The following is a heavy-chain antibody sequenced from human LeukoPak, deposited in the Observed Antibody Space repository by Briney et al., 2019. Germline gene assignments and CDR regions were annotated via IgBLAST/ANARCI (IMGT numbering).Heavy chain of an antibody. CDR1: GFTFSSYA. D-gene: IGHD1-26*01. V-gene: IGHV3-23*01. CDR3: ARSPLSGSPY. Sequence: PGGSLRLSCAASGFTFSSYAMSWVRQAPGKGLEWVSTISGSGGSTYYADSVKGRFTISRDNAKNSLYLQMNSLRAEDTAVYYCARSPLSGSPYWGQGTLVTVSS. CDR2: ISGSGGST. J-gene: IGHJ4*02.